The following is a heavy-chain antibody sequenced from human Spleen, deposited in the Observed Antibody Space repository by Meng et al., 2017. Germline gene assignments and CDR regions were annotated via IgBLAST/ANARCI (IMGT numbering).Heavy chain of an antibody. CDR3: TSEVAYLDGLDV. CDR2: IYHSGRT. CDR1: GHSISSGYY. Sequence: LSLSCAVTGHSISSGYYWGWIRQSPGKGLEWIGNIYHSGRTYYNPSLTSRVTIPLDPSKNQFSLKVTSVTAADTAVYYCTSEVAYLDGLDVWGQGTTVTVSS. V-gene: IGHV4-38-2*01. J-gene: IGHJ6*02.